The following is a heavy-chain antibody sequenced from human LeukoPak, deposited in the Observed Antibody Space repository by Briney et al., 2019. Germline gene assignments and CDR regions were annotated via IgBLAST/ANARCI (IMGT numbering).Heavy chain of an antibody. CDR1: GGTISSYY. CDR2: IYYSGST. V-gene: IGHV4-59*08. CDR3: ARGRIFGVVIPFDY. J-gene: IGHJ4*02. Sequence: SETLSLTCTVSGGTISSYYWNWIRQPPGKGLEWIGYIYYSGSTNYNPSLKSRVTISVDTSKNQFSLKLSSVTAADTAVYYCARGRIFGVVIPFDYWGQGTLVTVSS. D-gene: IGHD3-3*01.